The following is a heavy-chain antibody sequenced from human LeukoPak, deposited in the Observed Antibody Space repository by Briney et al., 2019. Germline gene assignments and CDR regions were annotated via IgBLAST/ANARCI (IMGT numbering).Heavy chain of an antibody. CDR3: ARSPPSTGYDRFDT. CDR1: GYMFNIYG. D-gene: IGHD5-12*01. CDR2: ISAFNGNT. V-gene: IGHV1-18*01. J-gene: IGHJ4*02. Sequence: ASVKVSCKASGYMFNIYGISWVRQAPGQGLEWMGWISAFNGNTNYARNFQDGVTMTTDTSTSTAYMELTSLSSDDTAVYYCARSPPSTGYDRFDTWGQGTLVTVSS.